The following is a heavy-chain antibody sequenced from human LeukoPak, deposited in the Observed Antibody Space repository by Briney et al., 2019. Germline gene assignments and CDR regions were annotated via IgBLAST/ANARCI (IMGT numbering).Heavy chain of an antibody. CDR3: AKEYYDFWSGYGSYFDY. V-gene: IGHV3-23*01. Sequence: QPGGSLRLSCAASGFTFSSYALSWVRQAPGKGLEWVSAISGSGGSTYYADSVKGRFTISRDNSKNTLYLQMNSLRAEDTAVYHCAKEYYDFWSGYGSYFDYWGQGTLVTVSS. CDR2: ISGSGGST. J-gene: IGHJ4*02. CDR1: GFTFSSYA. D-gene: IGHD3-3*01.